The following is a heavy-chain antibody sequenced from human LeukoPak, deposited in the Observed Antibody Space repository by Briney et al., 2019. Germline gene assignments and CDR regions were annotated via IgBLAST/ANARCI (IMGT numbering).Heavy chain of an antibody. Sequence: SETLSLPCTVSGGPLNTYYWRWIRQPPGEGLEWIGYIHYIGPTNYNPSLKSRVTMSVDTSKNQFSLKLSSVTAADTAVYFWARHLGGGNSANWFDPWGQGTLVTVSS. V-gene: IGHV4-59*08. D-gene: IGHD4-23*01. J-gene: IGHJ5*02. CDR2: IHYIGPT. CDR1: GGPLNTYY. CDR3: ARHLGGGNSANWFDP.